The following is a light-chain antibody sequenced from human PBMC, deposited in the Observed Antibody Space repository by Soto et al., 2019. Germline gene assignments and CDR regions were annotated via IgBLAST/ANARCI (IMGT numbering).Light chain of an antibody. V-gene: IGKV1-39*01. CDR1: QSISSY. Sequence: DIQMTQSPSSLSASVGDRVTITCRASQSISSYLNWYQQKPGKAPKLLIYAASSLQSGVPSRFSGSGSWTDFTLTISSLQPEDFATYYCQQSYSTPITFGHGTRLEIK. CDR2: AAS. J-gene: IGKJ5*01. CDR3: QQSYSTPIT.